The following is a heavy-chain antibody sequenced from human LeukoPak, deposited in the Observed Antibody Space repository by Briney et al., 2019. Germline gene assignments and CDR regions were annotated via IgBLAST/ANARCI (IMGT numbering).Heavy chain of an antibody. V-gene: IGHV3-49*04. CDR1: GFNIYDFA. D-gene: IGHD3-22*01. Sequence: SLTFYSTGVGFNIYDFAVMWVRQTQGKELKGVAFIRTTGYGETTEYPASVKSRFSISRDDSNSTVYLQMNTLKTDYTGVYCFTRDYSGGYYIGWFDPWGRGTHVIVSS. J-gene: IGHJ5*02. CDR3: TRDYSGGYYIGWFDP. CDR2: IRTTGYGETT.